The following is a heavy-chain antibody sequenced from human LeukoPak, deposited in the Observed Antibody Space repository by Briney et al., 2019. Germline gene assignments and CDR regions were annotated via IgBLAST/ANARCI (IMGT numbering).Heavy chain of an antibody. V-gene: IGHV1-18*01. CDR1: GYTFTSYG. Sequence: ASVKVSCKASGYTFTSYGISWVRQAPGQGLEWMGWISAYNGNTNYAQKFQGRVTMTRDTSISTAYMELSRLRSDDTAVYYCARDFDYVWGSYRYPTNYFDYWGQGTLVTVSS. D-gene: IGHD3-16*02. CDR2: ISAYNGNT. CDR3: ARDFDYVWGSYRYPTNYFDY. J-gene: IGHJ4*02.